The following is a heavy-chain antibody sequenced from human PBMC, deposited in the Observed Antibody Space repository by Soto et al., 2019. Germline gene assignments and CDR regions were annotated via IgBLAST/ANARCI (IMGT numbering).Heavy chain of an antibody. Sequence: QVQLEQSGAEVKKPGSSVKISCKASGGTLSDHGVSWLRQAPGQGLEWLGGTIPVFNTAKYAPKFQGRVTSAEDKSTNIAYMELGSLRSDDTAFYYCARGVYGTGNYYTGPSAFDIWGQGTLVIVSS. CDR2: TIPVFNTA. D-gene: IGHD3-10*01. J-gene: IGHJ3*02. CDR1: GGTLSDHG. V-gene: IGHV1-69*06. CDR3: ARGVYGTGNYYTGPSAFDI.